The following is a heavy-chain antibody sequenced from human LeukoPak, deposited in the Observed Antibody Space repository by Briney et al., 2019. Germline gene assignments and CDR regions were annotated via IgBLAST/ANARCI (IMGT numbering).Heavy chain of an antibody. CDR1: GGSISSGGYS. CDR3: ASSNYDFWSGHFDY. J-gene: IGHJ4*02. D-gene: IGHD3-3*01. Sequence: SETLSLTCAVSGGSISSGGYSWSWIRQPPGKGLEWIGYIYHSGSTYYNPSPKSRVTISVDRSKNQFSLKLSSVTAADTAVYYCASSNYDFWSGHFDYWGQGTLVTVSS. CDR2: IYHSGST. V-gene: IGHV4-30-2*01.